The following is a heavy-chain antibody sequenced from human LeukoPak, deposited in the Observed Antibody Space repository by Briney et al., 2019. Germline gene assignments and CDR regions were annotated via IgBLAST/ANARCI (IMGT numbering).Heavy chain of an antibody. Sequence: ASVKVSCKASGYTFTYRYLHWVRQAPGQALEWMGWITPFNGNTNYAQKFQDRVTITRDRSMSTAYMELSSLRSEDTAMYYCARRRCSGGSCYSDYWGQGTLVTVSS. D-gene: IGHD2-15*01. V-gene: IGHV1-45*02. CDR2: ITPFNGNT. CDR3: ARRRCSGGSCYSDY. CDR1: GYTFTYRY. J-gene: IGHJ4*02.